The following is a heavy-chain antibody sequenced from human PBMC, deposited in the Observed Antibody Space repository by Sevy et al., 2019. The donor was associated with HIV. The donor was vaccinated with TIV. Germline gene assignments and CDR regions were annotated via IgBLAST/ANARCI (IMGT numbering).Heavy chain of an antibody. CDR2: MSGSGGST. V-gene: IGHV3-23*01. J-gene: IGHJ3*02. CDR1: GFTFSSYA. D-gene: IGHD1-26*01. Sequence: SGYLRLSCAASGFTFSSYAMSWVRQAPGKGLEWVSGMSGSGGSTYYADSVKGRFAISRDNSKNTLYLQMNSLRVEDTAVYYCAKDRVWELGDAFDIWGQGTPVLVSS. CDR3: AKDRVWELGDAFDI.